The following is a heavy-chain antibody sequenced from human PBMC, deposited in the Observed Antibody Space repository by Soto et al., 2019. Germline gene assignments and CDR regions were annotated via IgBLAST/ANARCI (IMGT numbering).Heavy chain of an antibody. J-gene: IGHJ4*02. V-gene: IGHV3-23*01. D-gene: IGHD6-13*01. CDR2: ISGSGGST. CDR1: GFTFSNLA. Sequence: VPKRYRSTASGFTFSNLAMSRIIQAQGKGLEWVSAISGSGGSTYYADSVKGRFTISRDNSKNTLYLQMNSLRAEDTAVYYCAKDHSSSWYEIDFWGQGTLVTVSS. CDR3: AKDHSSSWYEIDF.